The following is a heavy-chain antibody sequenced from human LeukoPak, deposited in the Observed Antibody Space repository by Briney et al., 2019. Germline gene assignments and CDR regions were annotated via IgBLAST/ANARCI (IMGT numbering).Heavy chain of an antibody. J-gene: IGHJ6*03. D-gene: IGHD2/OR15-2a*01. V-gene: IGHV1-69*05. CDR3: AMTPTTFSGGYYYMDV. CDR1: GGTFSSYA. CDR2: IIPIFGTA. Sequence: SVKVSCKASGGTFSSYAISWVRQAPGQGLEWMGGIIPIFGTANYAQKFQGRVTITTDESTSTAYMELSSLRSDDTAVYYCAMTPTTFSGGYYYMDVWGKGTTVTVSS.